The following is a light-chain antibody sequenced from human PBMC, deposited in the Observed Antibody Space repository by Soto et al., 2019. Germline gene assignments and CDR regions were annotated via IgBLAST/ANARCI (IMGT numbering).Light chain of an antibody. CDR2: DTS. CDR1: QSVRNNY. V-gene: IGKV3-20*01. CDR3: QQYGRSPLT. J-gene: IGKJ4*01. Sequence: EIVLTQSPDTLSLSPGERATLSCRASQSVRNNYLAWYQQKPGQAPRFLIYDTSSRATGIPERFSGSGSGTDFTRTISRLEPEDFAMYYCQQYGRSPLTFGGGTKVDIK.